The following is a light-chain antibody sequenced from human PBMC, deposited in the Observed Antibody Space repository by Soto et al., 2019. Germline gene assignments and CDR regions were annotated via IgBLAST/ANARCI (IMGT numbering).Light chain of an antibody. CDR2: AAS. J-gene: IGKJ5*01. CDR1: QDIRND. CDR3: VQDYNDPIT. Sequence: AIQMTQSPSSLSASVGDRVTISCRSSQDIRNDVGWFQQRPGKAPKLLICAASNLQHGVASRFSGSGSGTDFTLTITSLQPEDFATYYCVQDYNDPITFGQGTRLEI. V-gene: IGKV1-6*01.